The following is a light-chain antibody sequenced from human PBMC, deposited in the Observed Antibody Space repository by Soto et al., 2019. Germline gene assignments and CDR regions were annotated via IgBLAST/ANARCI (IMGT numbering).Light chain of an antibody. Sequence: DIHMTQSPSTLSASVGDRVTITCRASQSTSTWLAWYQQKPGKAPKLLIYDASSLESGVPSRFSGSGSGTDFTLTISSLQPDDFATYYCQQYNSYRTFGQGTKVDIK. J-gene: IGKJ1*01. CDR2: DAS. CDR1: QSTSTW. CDR3: QQYNSYRT. V-gene: IGKV1-5*01.